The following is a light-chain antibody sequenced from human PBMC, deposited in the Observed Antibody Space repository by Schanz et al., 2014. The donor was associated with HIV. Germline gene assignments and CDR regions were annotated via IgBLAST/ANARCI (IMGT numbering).Light chain of an antibody. CDR2: EVS. CDR3: SSYASSSTRI. J-gene: IGLJ2*01. Sequence: QSVLTQPASVSGSPGQSITISCTGTSSDVGGYKYVSWYQQHPGKAPKLMIFEVSSRPSGVSSRFSGSKSGNTASLTISGLQDGDETDVYCSSYASSSTRIFGGGTKVPVL. CDR1: SSDVGGYKY. V-gene: IGLV2-14*03.